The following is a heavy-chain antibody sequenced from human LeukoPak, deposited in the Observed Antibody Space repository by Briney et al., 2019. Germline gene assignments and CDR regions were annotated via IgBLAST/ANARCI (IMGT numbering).Heavy chain of an antibody. Sequence: NPSETLSLTCSVSGGSISTGTYYWGWIRQPPGKRLEWIASFYYGETTYYNPSLKSRVTISLDTSKNQFSLELTPVTAADTAVYYCARDGLADGSGYYYFDYWGQGTLVTVSS. D-gene: IGHD3-22*01. CDR2: FYYGETT. CDR3: ARDGLADGSGYYYFDY. V-gene: IGHV4-39*07. CDR1: GGSISTGTYY. J-gene: IGHJ4*02.